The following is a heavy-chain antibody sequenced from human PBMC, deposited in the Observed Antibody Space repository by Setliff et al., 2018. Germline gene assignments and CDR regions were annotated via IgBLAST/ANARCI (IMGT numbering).Heavy chain of an antibody. Sequence: GASVKVSCKASGYTFSDYGISWVRLAPGHGLEWMGWISPYTGRTFYAPQFQDRVIMTTDTSAKTAYMDLRSLRSDDTAVYYCERLVRYCSTTSCQRTSGDDFWGLGTLVTVSS. V-gene: IGHV1-18*01. D-gene: IGHD2-2*01. CDR2: ISPYTGRT. CDR1: GYTFSDYG. CDR3: ERLVRYCSTTSCQRTSGDDF. J-gene: IGHJ4*02.